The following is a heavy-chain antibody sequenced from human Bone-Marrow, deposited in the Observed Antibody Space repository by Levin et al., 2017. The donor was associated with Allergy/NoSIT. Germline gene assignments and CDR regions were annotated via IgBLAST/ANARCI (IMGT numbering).Heavy chain of an antibody. V-gene: IGHV3-21*01. CDR2: ISSDSNYI. Sequence: GASVKVSCAASGFTFSTYSMNWVRQAPGKGLEWVSTISSDSNYIYYAASVKGRFTFSRDNAKNSLYLQLNSLRAEDTAVYYCARDHSARGAFEIWGHGTMVTVSS. CDR3: ARDHSARGAFEI. D-gene: IGHD4-11*01. J-gene: IGHJ3*02. CDR1: GFTFSTYS.